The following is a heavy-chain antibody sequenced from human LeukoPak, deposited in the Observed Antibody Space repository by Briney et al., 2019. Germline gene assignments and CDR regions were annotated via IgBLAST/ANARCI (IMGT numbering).Heavy chain of an antibody. V-gene: IGHV3-30*02. CDR1: GFTFSSYG. CDR2: IRYDGSNK. CDR3: ARGYGSRSFNELEY. Sequence: GGSLRLSCAASGFTFSSYGMHWVRQAPGKGLEWVAFIRYDGSNKYYADSVKGRFSISRDKSKNTLYLQMNSLRVEDTATYYCARGYGSRSFNELEYWGQGTLVTVSS. D-gene: IGHD3-10*01. J-gene: IGHJ4*02.